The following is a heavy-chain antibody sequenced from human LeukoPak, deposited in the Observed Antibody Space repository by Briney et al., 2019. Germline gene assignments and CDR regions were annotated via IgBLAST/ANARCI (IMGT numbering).Heavy chain of an antibody. V-gene: IGHV1-2*02. D-gene: IGHD6-25*01. J-gene: IGHJ4*02. CDR2: INPNRGGT. Sequence: GASVTVSCKASGYTFTGYYMHWVRQAPGQGLEWMGWINPNRGGTNYAQKFQGRVTMTRDTSTSTAYMELSRLRYDDTAVYYCAKRYSSGWGYFDYWGQGTLVTVSS. CDR3: AKRYSSGWGYFDY. CDR1: GYTFTGYY.